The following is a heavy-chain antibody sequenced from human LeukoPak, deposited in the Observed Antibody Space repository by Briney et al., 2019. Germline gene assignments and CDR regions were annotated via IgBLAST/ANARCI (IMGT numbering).Heavy chain of an antibody. D-gene: IGHD3-3*01. CDR3: TRGRYYFEY. Sequence: GGSLRLSCAASGFTFSTYWMHWVRQAPGKGLVWVSRINSDGSSTSYADSVKGRITISRDNAKNTLYLQMNNLRAEDTAVYYCTRGRYYFEYWGQGIRVTVSS. CDR1: GFTFSTYW. CDR2: INSDGSST. V-gene: IGHV3-74*01. J-gene: IGHJ4*02.